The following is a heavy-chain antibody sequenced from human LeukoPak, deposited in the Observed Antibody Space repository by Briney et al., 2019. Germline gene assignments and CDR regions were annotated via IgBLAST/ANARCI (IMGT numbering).Heavy chain of an antibody. V-gene: IGHV4-59*01. CDR1: GGSISSYY. J-gene: IGHJ4*02. D-gene: IGHD6-19*01. CDR2: IYYSGST. Sequence: SETLSLTCTVSGGSISSYYWSWVRQPPGKGVEWIGYIYYSGSTNYNPSLKSRVTISVDTSKNQFSLKLSSVTAADTAVYYCARNSAGWYSVNWGQGTLVTVSS. CDR3: ARNSAGWYSVN.